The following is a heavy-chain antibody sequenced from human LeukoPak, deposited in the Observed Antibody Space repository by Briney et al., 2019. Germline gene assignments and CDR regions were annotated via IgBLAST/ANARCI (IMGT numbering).Heavy chain of an antibody. CDR1: GFTFSSYS. J-gene: IGHJ4*02. D-gene: IGHD6-13*01. CDR3: ARDRRDSSSWYYFDY. V-gene: IGHV3-21*01. Sequence: GGSLRLSCAASGFTFSSYSMNWVRQAPGKGLEWVSSISSSSSYIYYADSVKGRSTISRDNAKNSLYLQMNSLRAEDTAVYYCARDRRDSSSWYYFDYWGQGTLVTVSS. CDR2: ISSSSSYI.